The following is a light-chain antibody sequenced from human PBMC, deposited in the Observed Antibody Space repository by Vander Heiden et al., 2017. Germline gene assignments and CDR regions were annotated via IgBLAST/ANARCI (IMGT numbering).Light chain of an antibody. CDR3: QEWDSGTAV. CDR2: QDS. CDR1: KLGEKY. Sequence: SYELTQPPSVSVSPGHTASMTSSGDKLGEKYARWYKQKPGQSPVLFIYQDSKRPSAIPECFSGSDSATTVTLTISGTQAMDESYYYSQEWDSGTAVFGGGTKLTVL. J-gene: IGLJ3*02. V-gene: IGLV3-1*01.